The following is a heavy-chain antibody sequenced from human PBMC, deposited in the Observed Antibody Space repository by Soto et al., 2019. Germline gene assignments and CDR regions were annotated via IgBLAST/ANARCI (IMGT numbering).Heavy chain of an antibody. J-gene: IGHJ6*02. V-gene: IGHV4-31*03. CDR3: ARDHGGQQLGRWDYYGMDV. CDR1: GGSISSGGYY. D-gene: IGHD6-13*01. CDR2: IYYSGST. Sequence: SETLSLTCTVSGGSISSGGYYWSWIRQHPGKGLEWIGYIYYSGSTYYNPSLKSRVTISVDTSKNQFSLKLSSVTAADTAVYYCARDHGGQQLGRWDYYGMDVWGQGTTVTVSS.